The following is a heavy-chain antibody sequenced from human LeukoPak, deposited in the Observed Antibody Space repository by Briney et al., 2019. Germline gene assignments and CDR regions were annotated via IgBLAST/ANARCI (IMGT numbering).Heavy chain of an antibody. V-gene: IGHV3-23*01. CDR2: ISGSGGST. J-gene: IGHJ4*02. D-gene: IGHD5-18*01. CDR3: AKDGGLAYSYGFGYFDY. CDR1: GFTFSSYA. Sequence: GGSLRLSCAASGFTFSSYAMSWVRQAPGKGLEWVSAISGSGGSTYYADSVKGRFTISRDNSKNTLYLQMNSLRAEDTAVYYCAKDGGLAYSYGFGYFDYWGQGTLVTVSS.